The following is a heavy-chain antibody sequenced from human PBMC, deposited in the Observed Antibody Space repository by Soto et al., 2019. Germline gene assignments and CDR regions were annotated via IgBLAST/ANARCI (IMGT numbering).Heavy chain of an antibody. CDR2: MKPDDGGP. CDR1: GYILSDYC. V-gene: IGHV1-2*02. CDR3: VRELRRQRRRIDPESYTGMDV. J-gene: IGHJ6*02. D-gene: IGHD6-25*01. Sequence: GASVKVSCKSSGYILSDYCIHWVRQAPGQGLEWLGWMKPDDGGPNYAQNFQGRVIMTRDTSTDTDYMELTRLTSDDTAVYFCVRELRRQRRRIDPESYTGMDVWGQGTTATVSS.